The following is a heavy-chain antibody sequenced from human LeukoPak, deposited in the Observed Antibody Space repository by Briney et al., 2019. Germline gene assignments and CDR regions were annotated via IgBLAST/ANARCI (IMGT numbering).Heavy chain of an antibody. CDR1: GFTFSIYG. CDR2: IWNDGSNK. CDR3: AKDYHYGQTDS. J-gene: IGHJ4*02. V-gene: IGHV3-33*03. D-gene: IGHD3-10*01. Sequence: GRSLRLSCAAAGFTFSIYGMHWVRQAPGKGLEWVAAIWNDGSNKYYADSVKGRFTISRDNAENTLYLQMNSLRGEDTAVYYCAKDYHYGQTDSGGQGTLVTVSS.